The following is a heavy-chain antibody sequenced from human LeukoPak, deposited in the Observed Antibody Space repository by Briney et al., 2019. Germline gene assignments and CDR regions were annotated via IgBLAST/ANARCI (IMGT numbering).Heavy chain of an antibody. CDR1: GYTFTGYY. V-gene: IGHV1-2*02. D-gene: IGHD6-19*01. CDR2: INPNSGGT. Sequence: GASVKVSCKASGYTFTGYYMHWGRQAPGQGLEWMGWINPNSGGTNYAQKFQGRVTMTRDTSISTAYMELSRLRSDDTAVYYCARDRSSGYNWFDPWGQGTLVTVSS. CDR3: ARDRSSGYNWFDP. J-gene: IGHJ5*02.